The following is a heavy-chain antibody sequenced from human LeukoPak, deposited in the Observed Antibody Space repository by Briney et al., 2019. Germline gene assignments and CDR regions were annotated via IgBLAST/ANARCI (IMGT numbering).Heavy chain of an antibody. Sequence: GGSLRLSCAASGLIFSDYYMTWIRQAPGKGPEWISYISPTTGYTNSADSVKGRFAISRDNAKNSVYLQLNSLRPDDTAVYYCARDRASGDYVFDLWGQGTLVTVSP. J-gene: IGHJ4*02. D-gene: IGHD4-17*01. V-gene: IGHV3-11*06. CDR3: ARDRASGDYVFDL. CDR2: ISPTTGYT. CDR1: GLIFSDYY.